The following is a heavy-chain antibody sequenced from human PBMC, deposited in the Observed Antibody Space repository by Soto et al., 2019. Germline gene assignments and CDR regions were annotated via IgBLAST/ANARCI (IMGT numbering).Heavy chain of an antibody. CDR3: ARDLEGLELPSSLDY. V-gene: IGHV3-21*01. CDR2: ISSSSSYI. Sequence: GSLRLSCAASGFTFSSYSMNWVRQAPGKGLEWVSSISSSSSYIYYADSVKGRFTISRDNAKNSLYLQMNSLRAEDTAVYYCARDLEGLELPSSLDYWGQGTLVTVSS. D-gene: IGHD1-7*01. J-gene: IGHJ4*02. CDR1: GFTFSSYS.